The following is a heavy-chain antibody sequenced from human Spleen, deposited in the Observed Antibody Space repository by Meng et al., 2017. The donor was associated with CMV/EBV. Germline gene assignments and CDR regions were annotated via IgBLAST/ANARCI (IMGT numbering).Heavy chain of an antibody. CDR1: GFTFISYS. J-gene: IGHJ4*02. CDR2: ISTSSTYT. Sequence: GESLKISCAASGFTFISYSMNWVRQAPGKGLEWVSSISTSSTYTNYADSVKGRFTISRDNAKNSLYLQMDSLRVEDTAVYYCAREGVVGATELDYWGQGTLVTVSS. V-gene: IGHV3-21*01. D-gene: IGHD1-26*01. CDR3: AREGVVGATELDY.